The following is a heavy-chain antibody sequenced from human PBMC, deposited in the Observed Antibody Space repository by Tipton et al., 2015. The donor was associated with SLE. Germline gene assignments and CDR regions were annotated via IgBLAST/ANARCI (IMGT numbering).Heavy chain of an antibody. J-gene: IGHJ4*02. CDR3: ARGPPYSSSWEDY. CDR1: GGSISSYY. V-gene: IGHV4-34*01. D-gene: IGHD6-6*01. Sequence: TLSLTCTVSGGSISSYYWSWIRQPPGKGLEWIGEINHSGSTNYNPSLKSRVTISVDTSKNQFSLKLSSVTAADTAVYYCARGPPYSSSWEDYWGQGTLVTVSS. CDR2: INHSGST.